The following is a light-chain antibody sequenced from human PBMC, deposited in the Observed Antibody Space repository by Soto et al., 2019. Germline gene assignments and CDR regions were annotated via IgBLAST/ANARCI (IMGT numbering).Light chain of an antibody. CDR2: EVS. V-gene: IGLV2-14*01. CDR3: SSYTSSSTLYV. Sequence: QSALTQPASVSGSPGQSITISCTGTSRDVGGYNYVSWYQQHPGKAPKLMIYEVSNRPSGVSNRFSGSKSGNTASLTSSGLQAEDEADYYCSSYTSSSTLYVFGTGTKLTVL. J-gene: IGLJ1*01. CDR1: SRDVGGYNY.